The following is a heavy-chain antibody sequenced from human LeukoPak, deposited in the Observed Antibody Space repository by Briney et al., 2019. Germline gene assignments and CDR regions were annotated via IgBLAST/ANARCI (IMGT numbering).Heavy chain of an antibody. Sequence: PGGSETLLCAASGFTVSSTYMSWVRQAPGKGLEWVSVIYSGGSTYYADSVKGRFTISRDTAKNTLYLQMNSLRAEDTAVYYCARGHHYYDSSTYYYWGQG. V-gene: IGHV3-66*01. D-gene: IGHD3-22*01. CDR2: IYSGGST. CDR1: GFTVSSTY. CDR3: ARGHHYYDSSTYYY. J-gene: IGHJ4*02.